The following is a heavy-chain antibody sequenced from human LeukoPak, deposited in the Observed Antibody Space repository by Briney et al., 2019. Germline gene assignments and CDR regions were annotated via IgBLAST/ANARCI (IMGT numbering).Heavy chain of an antibody. CDR2: IYYRGST. Sequence: SETLSLTCTVSGGSISSYYWSWIRQPPGKGLEWIGYIYYRGSTNYNPSLKSRVTISVDTPKNQFSLRLRSVTAADTAVYYCARVLGSGYSDYWGQGTLVTVSS. V-gene: IGHV4-59*08. CDR3: ARVLGSGYSDY. CDR1: GGSISSYY. D-gene: IGHD2-15*01. J-gene: IGHJ4*02.